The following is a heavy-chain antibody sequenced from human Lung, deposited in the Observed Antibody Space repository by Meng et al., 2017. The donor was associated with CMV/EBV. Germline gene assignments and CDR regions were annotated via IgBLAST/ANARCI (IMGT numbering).Heavy chain of an antibody. D-gene: IGHD6-13*01. J-gene: IGHJ3*02. V-gene: IGHV4-39*07. Sequence: IRSRSYYWGWISKRTGKGLEWIGSIYYSGRTYYNTALKSRVTISVDTSKNQFSLKLSSVTAADTAVYYCARDPPGIAAAGISNAFDIWGQGTMVTVSS. CDR2: IYYSGRT. CDR1: IRSRSYY. CDR3: ARDPPGIAAAGISNAFDI.